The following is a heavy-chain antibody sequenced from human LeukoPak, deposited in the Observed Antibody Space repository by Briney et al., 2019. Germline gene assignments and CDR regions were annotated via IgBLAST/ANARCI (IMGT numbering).Heavy chain of an antibody. CDR1: GGSISSSSYY. J-gene: IGHJ4*02. D-gene: IGHD3-10*01. CDR3: ARDLSGSLYFDY. V-gene: IGHV4-39*02. CDR2: IYYTGST. Sequence: PSETLSLTCTVSGGSISSSSYYWGWIRQPPGKGLEWIGSIYYTGSTNYNPSLKSRVTISVDTSKNQFSLKLTSVTAADTAVYFCARDLSGSLYFDYWGQGVLVTVSS.